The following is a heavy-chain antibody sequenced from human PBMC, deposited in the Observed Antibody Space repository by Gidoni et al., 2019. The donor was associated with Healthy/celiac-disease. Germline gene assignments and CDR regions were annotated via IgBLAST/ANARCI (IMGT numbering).Heavy chain of an antibody. CDR3: ARVRERAAAGRSHWFAP. V-gene: IGHV1-2*06. CDR1: RYTFPGYY. Sequence: VQLVQSGPEVTKPGASVQVSCQASRYTFPGYYIHWVRQAPGQGLESRGRIKPNSGGTHYAQKFQGRVPMTRDTSISTAYMELSRLRSDVTAVYYCARVRERAAAGRSHWFAPWGQGTLVTVSS. J-gene: IGHJ5*02. CDR2: IKPNSGGT. D-gene: IGHD6-13*01.